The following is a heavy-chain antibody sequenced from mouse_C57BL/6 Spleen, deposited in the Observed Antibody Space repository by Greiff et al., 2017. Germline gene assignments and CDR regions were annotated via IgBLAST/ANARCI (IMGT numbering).Heavy chain of an antibody. Sequence: EVKLVESGPGLVKPSQSLSLTCSVTGYSITSGYYWNWIRQFPGNKLEWMGYISYDGSNNYNPSLKNRISITRDTSKNQFFLKLNSVTTEDTATYYCARDYDYEGDAMDYWGQGTSVTVSS. V-gene: IGHV3-6*01. J-gene: IGHJ4*01. CDR1: GYSITSGYY. CDR2: ISYDGSN. CDR3: ARDYDYEGDAMDY. D-gene: IGHD2-4*01.